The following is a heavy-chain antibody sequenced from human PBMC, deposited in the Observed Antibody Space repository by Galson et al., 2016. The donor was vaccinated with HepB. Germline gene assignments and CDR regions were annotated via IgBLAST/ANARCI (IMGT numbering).Heavy chain of an antibody. J-gene: IGHJ4*02. Sequence: SVKVSCKASGYTFTNYYIHWIRQAPGHGLEWMGIINPSVGSTIYAQKFQGRVTMTRDTSTSTVYMDLSSLRSEDTAVYYCARVAYMMVAAYYRLDYWGQGTLVTVSS. D-gene: IGHD2-15*01. CDR1: GYTFTNYY. CDR2: INPSVGST. V-gene: IGHV1-46*01. CDR3: ARVAYMMVAAYYRLDY.